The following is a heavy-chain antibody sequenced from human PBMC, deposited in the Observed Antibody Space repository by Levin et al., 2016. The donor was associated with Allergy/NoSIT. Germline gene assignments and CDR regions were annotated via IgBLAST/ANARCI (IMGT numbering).Heavy chain of an antibody. Sequence: WIRQPPGKGLEWVSVISASGGYAYYTDSVKGRFTISRDNSKNTMYLQMNSLRAEDTAIYYCAKRYYEISGPYDYWGQGSLVTVSS. J-gene: IGHJ4*02. D-gene: IGHD3-22*01. V-gene: IGHV3-23*01. CDR2: ISASGGYA. CDR3: AKRYYEISGPYDY.